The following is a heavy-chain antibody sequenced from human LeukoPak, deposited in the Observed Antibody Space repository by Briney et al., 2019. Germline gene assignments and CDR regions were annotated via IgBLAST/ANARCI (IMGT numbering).Heavy chain of an antibody. D-gene: IGHD3-10*01. V-gene: IGHV3-72*01. CDR1: GFTFSSYG. Sequence: PPGGSLRLSSAASGFTFSSYGMHWVRQAPGKGLEWVGRTRNKANSYTTEYAASVKGRFTISRDDSKNSLYLQMNSLKTEDTAVYYCARGAGGYDTWGQGTLVTVSS. CDR3: ARGAGGYDT. CDR2: TRNKANSYTT. J-gene: IGHJ5*02.